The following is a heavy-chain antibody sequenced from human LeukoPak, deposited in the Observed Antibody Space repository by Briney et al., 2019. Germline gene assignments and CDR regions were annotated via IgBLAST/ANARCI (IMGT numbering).Heavy chain of an antibody. J-gene: IGHJ4*02. D-gene: IGHD3-10*01. CDR1: GGSISSYY. V-gene: IGHV4-59*08. CDR3: ARHQGSGSYPGKLDH. Sequence: SETLSLTCTVSGGSISSYYWSWIRQPPGKGLEWIGYIYYSGSTNYNPSLKSRVTISVDTSKNQFSLKLSSVTAADTAVYYCARHQGSGSYPGKLDHWGQGTLVTVSS. CDR2: IYYSGST.